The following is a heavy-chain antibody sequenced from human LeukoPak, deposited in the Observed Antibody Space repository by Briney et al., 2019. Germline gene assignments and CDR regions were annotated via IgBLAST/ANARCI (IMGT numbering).Heavy chain of an antibody. Sequence: SEILSLTCTVSGGSISSSSYYWGWIRQPPGKGLEWIGSIYYSGSTYYNPSLKSRVTISVDTSKNQFSLKLSSVTAADTAVYYCARHQRWELGFVYWGQGTLVTVSS. D-gene: IGHD1-26*01. CDR2: IYYSGST. CDR3: ARHQRWELGFVY. V-gene: IGHV4-39*01. CDR1: GGSISSSSYY. J-gene: IGHJ4*02.